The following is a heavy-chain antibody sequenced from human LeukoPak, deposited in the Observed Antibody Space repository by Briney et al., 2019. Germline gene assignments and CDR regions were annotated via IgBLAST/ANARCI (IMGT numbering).Heavy chain of an antibody. D-gene: IGHD2-8*01. V-gene: IGHV3-69-1*01. CDR3: ARDDKWAFDY. CDR2: ISSTNAI. Sequence: PGGSLRLSCAASGSTFSSYAINWVRQAPGKGLEWVSYISSTNAIYDADSVKGRFTISRDNTRNSVYLQMNSLRADDTAVYYCARDDKWAFDYWGQGTLVTVSS. CDR1: GSTFSSYA. J-gene: IGHJ4*02.